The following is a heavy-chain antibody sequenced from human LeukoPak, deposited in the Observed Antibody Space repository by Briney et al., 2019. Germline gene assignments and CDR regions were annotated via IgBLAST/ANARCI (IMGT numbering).Heavy chain of an antibody. D-gene: IGHD3-9*01. CDR2: TGASGGST. CDR3: AKAEGYDILTGLDY. CDR1: GFTVSSNY. V-gene: IGHV3-23*01. J-gene: IGHJ4*02. Sequence: PGGSLRLSCAASGFTVSSNYMIWVRQAPGKGLEWVSGTGASGGSTYYADSVKGRFTISRDNSKNTLYLQMNSLRTEDTAVYYCAKAEGYDILTGLDYWGQGTLVTVSS.